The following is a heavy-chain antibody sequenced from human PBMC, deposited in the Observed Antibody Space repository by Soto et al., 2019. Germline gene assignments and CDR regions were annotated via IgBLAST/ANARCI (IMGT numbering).Heavy chain of an antibody. J-gene: IGHJ4*02. CDR3: ARIYSDYSNYRSLDY. Sequence: QVQLQESGPGLLKPSETLSLTCTVSGASISSYYWSWIRQPPGKGLEWIGFIYYTGSTNYNPSLKSRVTISVDTSKNQFSLKLSSVTAADTAVYYCARIYSDYSNYRSLDYCGQGTLVTVSS. V-gene: IGHV4-59*01. D-gene: IGHD4-4*01. CDR1: GASISSYY. CDR2: IYYTGST.